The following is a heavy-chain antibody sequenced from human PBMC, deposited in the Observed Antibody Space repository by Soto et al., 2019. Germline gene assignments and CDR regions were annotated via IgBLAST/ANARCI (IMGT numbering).Heavy chain of an antibody. J-gene: IGHJ6*03. V-gene: IGHV1-69*02. CDR2: IIPILGIA. Sequence: SVKVSCKASGGTFSSYTISWVRQAPGQGLEWMGRIIPILGIANYAQKFQGRVTITADKSTSTAYMELSSLRSEDTAVYYCARGGSDSSTSFYYYYYYMDVWGKGTTVTVSS. D-gene: IGHD2-2*01. CDR3: ARGGSDSSTSFYYYYYYMDV. CDR1: GGTFSSYT.